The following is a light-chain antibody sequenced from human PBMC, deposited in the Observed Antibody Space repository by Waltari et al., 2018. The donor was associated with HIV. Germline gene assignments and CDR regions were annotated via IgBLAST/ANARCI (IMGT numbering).Light chain of an antibody. CDR2: RNG. Sequence: QSVLTQPPSASGTPGQRLTISCSGSSSNIGINYVYWYQHFPGTAPKLLMYRNGQRHSGVPARLSGSKSCTSASLASSGLRAEDEADYYYATWDDNLGGRVFGGGTKLTVL. CDR1: SSNIGINY. CDR3: ATWDDNLGGRV. J-gene: IGLJ3*02. V-gene: IGLV1-47*01.